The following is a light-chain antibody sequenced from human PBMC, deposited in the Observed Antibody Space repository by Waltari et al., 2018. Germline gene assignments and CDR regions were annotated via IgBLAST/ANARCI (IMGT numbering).Light chain of an antibody. J-gene: IGLJ2*01. CDR3: AAWDDSLRGLL. CDR2: DNY. V-gene: IGLV1-47*02. Sequence: QSVLAQPPSASGTPGQTVTISCSRGSPNLGRNSLHWYKQLPGTAPKLLIYDNYKRPSGVPDRFSGSKSGTSASLAVSGLRSEDEGDYFCAAWDDSLRGLLFGGGTKLTVL. CDR1: SPNLGRNS.